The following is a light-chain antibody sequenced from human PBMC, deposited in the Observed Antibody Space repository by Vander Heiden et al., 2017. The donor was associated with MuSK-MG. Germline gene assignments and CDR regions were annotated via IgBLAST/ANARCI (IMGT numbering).Light chain of an antibody. CDR1: QSISTW. CDR2: GAS. CDR3: QHYNYYL. J-gene: IGKJ1*01. V-gene: IGKV1-5*03. Sequence: DIQMTQSPSTLSASVGDRVTITCRASQSISTWLAWYQQKPGKAPKLLIYGASRLGTGVPSRFSGRGSGAEFTLTSSNLQPDDSATYYSQHYNYYLFGQGTKVEIK.